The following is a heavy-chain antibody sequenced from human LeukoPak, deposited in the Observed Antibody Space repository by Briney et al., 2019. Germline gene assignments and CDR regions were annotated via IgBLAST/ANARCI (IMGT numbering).Heavy chain of an antibody. D-gene: IGHD6-19*01. CDR1: VFTFSSYA. J-gene: IGHJ4*02. Sequence: GGSLRLSCAASVFTFSSYATSLVRQAPGKGLEWVSAISGSGGSTYYADSVKGRFTISRDNSKNTLYLQMNSLRAEDTAVYYCAKRPSSGSFDYWGQGTLVTVSS. V-gene: IGHV3-23*01. CDR2: ISGSGGST. CDR3: AKRPSSGSFDY.